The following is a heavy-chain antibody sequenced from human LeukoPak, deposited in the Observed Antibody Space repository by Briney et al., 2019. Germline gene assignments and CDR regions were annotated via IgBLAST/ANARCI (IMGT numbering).Heavy chain of an antibody. CDR3: VGGIGWQPDY. Sequence: GGSLRLSCAASPGITFSDCWMNWVRQAPGKGLEWVAIIRQDGREKLYLDSVKGRFTISRDNAKSSVYLQINSLRAEDTAVYYCVGGIGWQPDYWGQGTLVTVSS. D-gene: IGHD6-19*01. V-gene: IGHV3-7*03. CDR2: IRQDGREK. J-gene: IGHJ4*02. CDR1: PGITFSDCW.